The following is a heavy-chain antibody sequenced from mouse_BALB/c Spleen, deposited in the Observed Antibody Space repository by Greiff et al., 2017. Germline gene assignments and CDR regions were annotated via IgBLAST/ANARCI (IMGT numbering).Heavy chain of an antibody. V-gene: IGHV1-12*01. CDR1: GYTFTSYN. CDR2: IYPGNGDT. Sequence: VQLQQPGAELVKPGASVKMSCKASGYTFTSYNMHWVKQTPGQGLEWIGAIYPGNGDTSYNQKFKGKATLTADKSSSTAYMQLSSLTSEDSAVYYCARMEVYWYFDVWGAGTTVTVSS. CDR3: ARMEVYWYFDV. D-gene: IGHD2-14*01. J-gene: IGHJ1*01.